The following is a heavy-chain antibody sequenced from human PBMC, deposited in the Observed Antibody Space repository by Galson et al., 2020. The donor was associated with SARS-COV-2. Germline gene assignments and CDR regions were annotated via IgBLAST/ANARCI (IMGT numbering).Heavy chain of an antibody. D-gene: IGHD3-10*01. V-gene: IGHV1-46*01. Sequence: ASVKVSCKTSGYTFIDYYMHWVRQAPGQGLEWMGIINPSGGSTTYAQKFQGRVTMTRDTSTSTVYMELSSLRSEDTAVYYCARGGPMVPRVWFDPWGQGTLVTVSS. J-gene: IGHJ5*02. CDR1: GYTFIDYY. CDR2: INPSGGST. CDR3: ARGGPMVPRVWFDP.